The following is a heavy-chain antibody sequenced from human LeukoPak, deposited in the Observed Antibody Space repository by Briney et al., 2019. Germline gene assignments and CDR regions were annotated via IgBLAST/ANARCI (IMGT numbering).Heavy chain of an antibody. V-gene: IGHV3-53*05. CDR3: ARVGGFYYFDH. D-gene: IGHD2/OR15-2a*01. CDR2: IYSGGST. CDR1: GFTVSSNY. Sequence: GGSLRLSCAASGFTVSSNYMSWVRQAPGKGLEWVSVIYSGGSTYYADSVKGRFTISRDNSKDTLYLQMNSLRVEDTAVYFCARVGGFYYFDHWGQGTLVTVSS. J-gene: IGHJ4*02.